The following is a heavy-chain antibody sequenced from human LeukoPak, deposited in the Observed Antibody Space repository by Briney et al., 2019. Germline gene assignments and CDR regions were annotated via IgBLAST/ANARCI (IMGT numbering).Heavy chain of an antibody. CDR2: ISSSSSTI. D-gene: IGHD4-23*01. J-gene: IGHJ6*02. CDR3: ASLTPLYGMDV. V-gene: IGHV3-48*04. CDR1: GFTFDDYA. Sequence: PGGSLRLSCAASGFTFDDYAMHWVRQAPGKGLEWVSYISSSSSTIYYADSVKGRFTISRDNAKNSLYLQMNSLRAEDTAVYYCASLTPLYGMDVWGQGTTVTVSS.